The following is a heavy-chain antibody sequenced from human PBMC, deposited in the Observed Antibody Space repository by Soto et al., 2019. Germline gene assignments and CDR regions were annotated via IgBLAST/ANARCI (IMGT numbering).Heavy chain of an antibody. D-gene: IGHD1-7*01. CDR3: DPGGEKATTGTTKDF. CDR1: GGTFSSYA. Sequence: QVQLVQSGAEVKKPGSSVKVSCKASGGTFSSYAISWVRQAHGQGLEWMGGIIPIFGTAKYAQKFQGRVTITADESTSTTYMELSSLRSDDTAGYYCDPGGEKATTGTTKDFWGKGTLVTASS. CDR2: IIPIFGTA. J-gene: IGHJ4*02. V-gene: IGHV1-69*12.